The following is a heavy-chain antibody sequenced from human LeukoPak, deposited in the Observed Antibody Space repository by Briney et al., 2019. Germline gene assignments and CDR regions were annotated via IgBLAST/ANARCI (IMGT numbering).Heavy chain of an antibody. V-gene: IGHV3-23*01. D-gene: IGHD2-21*01. Sequence: GGSLRLSCAASGFTFSSYSMSWVRQAPGKGLEWVSAISGSGGSTYYADSVKGRFTISRDNSKNTLYLQMNSLRAEDAAVYYCAKFLPTHIVVANYYFDYWGQGTLVTVSS. J-gene: IGHJ4*02. CDR3: AKFLPTHIVVANYYFDY. CDR1: GFTFSSYS. CDR2: ISGSGGST.